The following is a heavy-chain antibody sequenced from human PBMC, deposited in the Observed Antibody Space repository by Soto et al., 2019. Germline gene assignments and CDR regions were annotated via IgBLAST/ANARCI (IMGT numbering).Heavy chain of an antibody. CDR3: AAVPAVAGDPNFDY. Sequence: GASVKVSCKASGFTFTSSAVQWVRQARGQRLEWIGWIVVGSGNTNYAQKFQERVTITRDMSTSTAYMELSSLRSEDTAVYYCAAVPAVAGDPNFDYWGQGTLVTVSS. D-gene: IGHD6-19*01. J-gene: IGHJ4*02. CDR2: IVVGSGNT. CDR1: GFTFTSSA. V-gene: IGHV1-58*01.